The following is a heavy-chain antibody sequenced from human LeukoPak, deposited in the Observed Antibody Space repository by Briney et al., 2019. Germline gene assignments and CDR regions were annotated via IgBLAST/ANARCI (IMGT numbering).Heavy chain of an antibody. J-gene: IGHJ4*02. CDR3: ARGLNDSWTGENY. V-gene: IGHV4-39*07. CDR2: INHSGST. Sequence: SETLSLTCTVSGGSISSGSYYWSWIRQPPGKGLEWIGEINHSGSTNYNPSLKSRVTISLDTSKSQFSLKVRYVTAADTAVYYCARGLNDSWTGENYWGQGTLVTVSS. D-gene: IGHD3-3*01. CDR1: GGSISSGSYY.